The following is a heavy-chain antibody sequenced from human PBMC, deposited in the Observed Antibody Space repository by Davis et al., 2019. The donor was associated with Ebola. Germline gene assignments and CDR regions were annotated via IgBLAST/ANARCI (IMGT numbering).Heavy chain of an antibody. J-gene: IGHJ4*02. CDR2: INSDESST. V-gene: IGHV3-74*01. CDR1: GFTFSSYW. D-gene: IGHD5-12*01. CDR3: ARDFYGYSGYNFDY. Sequence: PGGSLRLSCAASGFTFSSYWMHWVRQAPGKGLVWVSRINSDESSTSYADSVKGRFTISRENAKNTLYLQMSSLRAEDTAVYYCARDFYGYSGYNFDYWGQGTLVTVSS.